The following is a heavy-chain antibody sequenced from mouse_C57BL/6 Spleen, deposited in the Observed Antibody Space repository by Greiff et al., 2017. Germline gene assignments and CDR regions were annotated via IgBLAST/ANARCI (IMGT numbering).Heavy chain of an antibody. D-gene: IGHD4-1*02. V-gene: IGHV8-8*01. CDR2: IWWDDDK. Sequence: QVTLKESGPGILQPSQTLSLTCSFSGFSLSTFGMGVGWIRQPSGKGLEWLAHIWWDDDKYYNPALKSRLTISKDTSKNQVFLKIANVDTADTATYYCARIEGVNWDVGYAMDYWGQGTSVTVSS. J-gene: IGHJ4*01. CDR3: ARIEGVNWDVGYAMDY. CDR1: GFSLSTFGMG.